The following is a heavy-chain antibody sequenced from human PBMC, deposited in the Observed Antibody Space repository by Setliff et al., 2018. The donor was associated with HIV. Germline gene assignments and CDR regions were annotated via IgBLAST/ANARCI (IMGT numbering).Heavy chain of an antibody. V-gene: IGHV4-59*08. Sequence: SETLSLTCTVSGGSISSYYWSWIRQPPGKGLEWIGYIHYSGSTYYNPSLQSRITISVDTSKNQFSLALPSVTAADTAVYYCVRHVPDYDILTGYFTKHFDSWGQGTLVTVSS. J-gene: IGHJ4*02. CDR2: IHYSGST. D-gene: IGHD3-9*01. CDR3: VRHVPDYDILTGYFTKHFDS. CDR1: GGSISSYY.